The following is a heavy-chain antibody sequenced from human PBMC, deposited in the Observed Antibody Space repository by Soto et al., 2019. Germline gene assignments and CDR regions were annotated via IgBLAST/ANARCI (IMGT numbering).Heavy chain of an antibody. CDR3: AKGRDGYHPALGHFDY. Sequence: GGSLRLSCAASGFTFSSYAMSWVRQAPGKGLEWVSAISGSGGSTYYADSVKGRFAISRDNSKNTLYLQMNSLRAEDTAVYYCAKGRDGYHPALGHFDYWGQGTLVTVSS. V-gene: IGHV3-23*01. CDR1: GFTFSSYA. CDR2: ISGSGGST. D-gene: IGHD5-12*01. J-gene: IGHJ4*02.